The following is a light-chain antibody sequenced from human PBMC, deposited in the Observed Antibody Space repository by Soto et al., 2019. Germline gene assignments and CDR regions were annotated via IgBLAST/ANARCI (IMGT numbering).Light chain of an antibody. CDR3: QSYDGTLSGSYV. V-gene: IGLV1-40*01. CDR1: SSNIGAGYD. J-gene: IGLJ1*01. CDR2: GTT. Sequence: QSVLTHPPSVSWAPGQRVTISCTGSSSNIGAGYDVHWYQQLPGTAPKLIIYGTTNRPSGVPDRFSGSKSGTSASLAITGLQAEDEADYYCQSYDGTLSGSYVFGIGTMVTVL.